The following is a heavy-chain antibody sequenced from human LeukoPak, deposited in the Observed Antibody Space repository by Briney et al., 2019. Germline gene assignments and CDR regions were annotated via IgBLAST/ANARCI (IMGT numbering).Heavy chain of an antibody. J-gene: IGHJ4*02. CDR2: INHSGST. CDR3: ARAVDCSSTSCYLKY. V-gene: IGHV4-34*01. Sequence: SETLSLTCAVYGGSFSGYYWSWIRQPPGEGLEWIGEINHSGSTNYNPSLKSRVTISVDTSKNQFSLKLSSVTAADTAVYYCARAVDCSSTSCYLKYWGQGTLVTVSS. D-gene: IGHD2-2*01. CDR1: GGSFSGYY.